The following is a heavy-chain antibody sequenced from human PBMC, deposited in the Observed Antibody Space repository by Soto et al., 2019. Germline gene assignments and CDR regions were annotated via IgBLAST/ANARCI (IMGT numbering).Heavy chain of an antibody. D-gene: IGHD2-2*01. Sequence: SETLSLTRAVYGGSFSGNYWTWIRQPPGKGLEWIGEVNHSGSAKYNPSLKSRVTISVDTSKNQISLKLTSLTAADTALYYCVRRYCSRTSCLAGFDPWGRGTQVTVSS. CDR2: VNHSGSA. CDR1: GGSFSGNY. CDR3: VRRYCSRTSCLAGFDP. J-gene: IGHJ5*02. V-gene: IGHV4-34*01.